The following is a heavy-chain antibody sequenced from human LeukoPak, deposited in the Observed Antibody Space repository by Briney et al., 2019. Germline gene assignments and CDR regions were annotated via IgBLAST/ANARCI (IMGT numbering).Heavy chain of an antibody. CDR3: AKTYVWYYFDY. CDR2: ISASGDSS. Sequence: GGSLRLSCAASGFTFNSYGMTWVRQAPGKGLEWVSTISASGDSSYYADSVKGRFTISRDNSKNTLYLQVNSLRAEDTAVYYCAKTYVWYYFDYWGQGILVTVSS. CDR1: GFTFNSYG. D-gene: IGHD3-16*01. J-gene: IGHJ4*02. V-gene: IGHV3-23*01.